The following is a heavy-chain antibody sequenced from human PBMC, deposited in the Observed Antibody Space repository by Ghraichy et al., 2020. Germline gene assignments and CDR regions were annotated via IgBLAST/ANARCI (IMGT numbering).Heavy chain of an antibody. CDR3: AREYCSGGRCYFGTGGSHFDY. J-gene: IGHJ4*02. D-gene: IGHD2-15*01. V-gene: IGHV3-74*01. Sequence: ETLSLTCAASGFTLSNYWMHWVRQAPGKGLVWVSRIKSDGSSTTYADSVKGRFTISRDNAKNTLDLQMNSLRAEDTAVYYCAREYCSGGRCYFGTGGSHFDYWGQGTLVTVSS. CDR1: GFTLSNYW. CDR2: IKSDGSST.